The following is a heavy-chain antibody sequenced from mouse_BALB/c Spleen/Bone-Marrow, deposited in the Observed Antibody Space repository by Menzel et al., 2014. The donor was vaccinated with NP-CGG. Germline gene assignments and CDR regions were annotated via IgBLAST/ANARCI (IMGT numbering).Heavy chain of an antibody. D-gene: IGHD2-4*01. CDR3: ARHAYYDQTEVSFVY. V-gene: IGHV5-9-2*01. CDR2: ISGGGSYT. J-gene: IGHJ3*01. Sequence: DVKLVESGGGLVKSGGSLKLSCAASGFSFNSYGMSWARQTPEKRLEWVATISGGGSYTFYPDSVKGRFTISRDNAKNNLYLQLSSLRSEDTALYYCARHAYYDQTEVSFVYWGQGTLVTVSA. CDR1: GFSFNSYG.